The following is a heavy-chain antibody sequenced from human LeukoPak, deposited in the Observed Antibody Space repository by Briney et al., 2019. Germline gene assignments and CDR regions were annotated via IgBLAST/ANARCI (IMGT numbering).Heavy chain of an antibody. CDR2: ISYDGSNK. V-gene: IGHV3-30-3*01. CDR3: ARERALMVYAIVGDAFDI. Sequence: PGRSLRLSCAASGFTFSSYAMHWARQAPGKGLEWVAVISYDGSNKYYADSVKGRFTISRDNSKNTLYLQMNSLRAEDTAVYYCARERALMVYAIVGDAFDIWGQGTMVTVSS. J-gene: IGHJ3*02. CDR1: GFTFSSYA. D-gene: IGHD2-8*01.